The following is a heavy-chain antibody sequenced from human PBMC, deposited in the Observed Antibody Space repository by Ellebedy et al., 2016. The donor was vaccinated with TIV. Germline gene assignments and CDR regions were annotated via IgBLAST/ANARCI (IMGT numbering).Heavy chain of an antibody. D-gene: IGHD3-10*01. V-gene: IGHV3-30*01. CDR3: ARETRMGVSNYIDF. J-gene: IGHJ4*02. Sequence: GESLKISCAASGFTFSSYAMHWVRQAPGKGLEWGAVISYYGSNNHYAASVKGRFTVSRYNSKSTLYLQMNSLRPDDSAVYYCARETRMGVSNYIDFWGQGALVIVS. CDR2: ISYYGSNN. CDR1: GFTFSSYA.